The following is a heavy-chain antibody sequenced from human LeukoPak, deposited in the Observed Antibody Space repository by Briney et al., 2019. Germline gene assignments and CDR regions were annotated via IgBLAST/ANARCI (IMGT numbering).Heavy chain of an antibody. V-gene: IGHV4-59*11. CDR3: ARGGTTVTPGLLWFDP. CDR2: IYYSGST. Sequence: SETLSLTCSVSGGSISSHYWSWIRQPPGKGLEWIGYIYYSGSTKYNPSLKSRVAISVDTSKNQFSLKLSSVTAADTAVYYCARGGTTVTPGLLWFDPWGQGTLVTVSS. D-gene: IGHD4-17*01. J-gene: IGHJ5*02. CDR1: GGSISSHY.